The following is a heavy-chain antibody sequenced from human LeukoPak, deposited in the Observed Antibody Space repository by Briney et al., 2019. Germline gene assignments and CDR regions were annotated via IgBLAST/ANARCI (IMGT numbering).Heavy chain of an antibody. CDR2: IYHSGST. D-gene: IGHD5-18*01. CDR1: GASFHNYY. J-gene: IGHJ4*02. V-gene: IGHV4-38-2*01. Sequence: PSETLSLTCAVYGASFHNYYWTWIRQPPGKGLEWIGSIYHSGSTYYNPSLKSRVTISVDTSKNQFSLKLSSVTAADTAVYYCARVDTAMVINYWGQGTLVTVSS. CDR3: ARVDTAMVINY.